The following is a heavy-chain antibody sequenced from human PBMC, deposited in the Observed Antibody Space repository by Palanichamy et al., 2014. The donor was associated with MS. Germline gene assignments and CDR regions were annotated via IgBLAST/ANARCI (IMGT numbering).Heavy chain of an antibody. CDR3: AKEGCSTTSCLYYN. J-gene: IGHJ4*02. CDR1: GFTFSSYA. V-gene: IGHV3-23*01. CDR2: ISGSGGST. D-gene: IGHD2-2*01. Sequence: EVPAVGVWGGLVQPGGSLSLSCAASGFTFSSYAMSWVRQAPGKGLEWVSAISGSGGSTYYADSVRGRFTISRDNSKNTLYLQMNSLRAEDTAVYFCAKEGCSTTSCLYYNWGQGTLVTVSS.